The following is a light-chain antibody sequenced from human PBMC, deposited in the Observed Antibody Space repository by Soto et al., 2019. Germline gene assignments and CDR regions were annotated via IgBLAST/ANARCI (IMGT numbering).Light chain of an antibody. V-gene: IGKV3-15*01. CDR3: QQFNSWPPWA. J-gene: IGKJ1*01. Sequence: EIVMTQSPATLSVSPGERATLFCRPSQSVSSDLAWYQQKPGQPPRLLIYGASTRATGVPARFIGSGSGTDFTLTINSLQSEDFAVYYCQQFNSWPPWAFGQGTKV. CDR1: QSVSSD. CDR2: GAS.